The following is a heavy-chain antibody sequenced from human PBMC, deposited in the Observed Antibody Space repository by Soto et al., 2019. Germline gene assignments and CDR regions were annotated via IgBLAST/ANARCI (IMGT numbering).Heavy chain of an antibody. V-gene: IGHV1-24*01. CDR2: FDPEDGET. CDR3: ASFWGSPILRGSYAFDI. Sequence: QVQLVQSGAEVKKPGASVKVSCKVSGYTLTELSMHWVRQAPGKGLEWMGGFDPEDGETIYAQKFQGRVTMTEDTSTDTAYMELSSLRSEDTAVYYCASFWGSPILRGSYAFDIWAKGQWSPSLQ. J-gene: IGHJ3*02. CDR1: GYTLTELS. D-gene: IGHD3-16*01.